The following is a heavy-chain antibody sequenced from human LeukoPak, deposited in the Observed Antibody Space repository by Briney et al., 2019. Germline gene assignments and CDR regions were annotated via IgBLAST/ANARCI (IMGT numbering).Heavy chain of an antibody. CDR2: MNPTNGST. V-gene: IGHV1-8*01. J-gene: IGHJ3*02. D-gene: IGHD3-3*01. Sequence: ASVTVSCKASGYTFTSYDINWVRQPHGHGLERMGLMNPTNGSTGYAQKFQGKVTMTRNSAISTAYMELSSLRSEDTAVYYCAKDPPYYDFWSGNDGFDIWGQGTMVTVSS. CDR1: GYTFTSYD. CDR3: AKDPPYYDFWSGNDGFDI.